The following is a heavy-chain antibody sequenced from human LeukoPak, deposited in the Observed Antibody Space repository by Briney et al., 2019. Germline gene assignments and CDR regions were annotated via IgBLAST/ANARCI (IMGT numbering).Heavy chain of an antibody. J-gene: IGHJ3*02. Sequence: GGSLRLSCAASGFTFSSFTMNWVRQAPGKGLEWVSSNSSSSRYIYYGDSVMGRFTISRDNAKNSLYLQMNSLRAEDTAVYYCARGGSDPVSGRYYGGGAFDIWGQGTMATVS. D-gene: IGHD1-26*01. CDR1: GFTFSSFT. V-gene: IGHV3-21*01. CDR2: NSSSSRYI. CDR3: ARGGSDPVSGRYYGGGAFDI.